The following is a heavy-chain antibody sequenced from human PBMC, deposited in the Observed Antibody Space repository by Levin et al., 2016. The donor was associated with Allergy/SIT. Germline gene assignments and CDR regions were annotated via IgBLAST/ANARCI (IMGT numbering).Heavy chain of an antibody. CDR3: AKDQAGDSSGYHLDY. CDR2: ISGSGGST. Sequence: VRQAPGKGLEWVSAISGSGGSTYYADSVKGRFTISRDNSKNTLYLQMNSLRAEDTAVYYCAKDQAGDSSGYHLDYWGQGTLVTVSS. J-gene: IGHJ4*02. D-gene: IGHD3-22*01. V-gene: IGHV3-23*01.